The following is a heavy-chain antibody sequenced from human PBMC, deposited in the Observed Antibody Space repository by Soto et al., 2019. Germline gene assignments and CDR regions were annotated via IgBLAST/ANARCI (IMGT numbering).Heavy chain of an antibody. Sequence: PGGSLRLSCAASGFTFSSYAMHWVRQAPGKGLEWVAVISYDGSNKYYADSVKGRFTISRDNSKNTPYLQMNSLRAEDTAVYYCARGADIVVVPAARYFQHWGQGTLVTVSS. J-gene: IGHJ1*01. CDR3: ARGADIVVVPAARYFQH. CDR2: ISYDGSNK. CDR1: GFTFSSYA. D-gene: IGHD2-2*01. V-gene: IGHV3-30-3*01.